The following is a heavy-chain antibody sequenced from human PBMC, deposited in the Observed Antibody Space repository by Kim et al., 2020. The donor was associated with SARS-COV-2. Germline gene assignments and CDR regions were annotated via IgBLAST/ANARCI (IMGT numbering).Heavy chain of an antibody. CDR3: AREPARRADY. CDR1: GFIFSTYD. CDR2: ITRDGST. J-gene: IGHJ4*02. V-gene: IGHV3-23*01. Sequence: GGSLRLSCAVSGFIFSTYDMSWVRQAPGRGLEWISAITRDGSTFYADSVKGRFTISRDNSENTLHLQMGSLRVDDTGVYYCAREPARRADYWGRGTLVTVTS.